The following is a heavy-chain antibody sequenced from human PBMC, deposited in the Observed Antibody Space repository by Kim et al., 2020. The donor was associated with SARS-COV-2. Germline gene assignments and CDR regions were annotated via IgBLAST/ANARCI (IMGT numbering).Heavy chain of an antibody. CDR2: ISYDGSNK. D-gene: IGHD1-26*01. V-gene: IGHV3-30*04. J-gene: IGHJ4*02. CDR1: GFTFSSYA. Sequence: GGSLRLSCAASGFTFSSYAMHWVHQAPGKGLEWVAVISYDGSNKYYADSVKGRFTISRDNSKNTLYLQMNSLRAEDTAVYYCARGRGGSYYSVDYWGQGTLVTVSS. CDR3: ARGRGGSYYSVDY.